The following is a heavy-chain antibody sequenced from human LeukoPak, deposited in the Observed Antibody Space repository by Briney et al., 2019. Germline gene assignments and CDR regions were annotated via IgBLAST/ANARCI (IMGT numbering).Heavy chain of an antibody. CDR1: GGSISSGDYY. Sequence: SETLSLTCTVSGGSISSGDYYWGWIRQSPGKGLEWIGYIYESGSTYYNSSLTGRVTISLDMSKNQFSLKLTSVTAADPAFSYCARVVIIKRGAFDVWGPGTMVTVSS. J-gene: IGHJ3*01. CDR3: ARVVIIKRGAFDV. V-gene: IGHV4-30-4*08. D-gene: IGHD3-22*01. CDR2: IYESGST.